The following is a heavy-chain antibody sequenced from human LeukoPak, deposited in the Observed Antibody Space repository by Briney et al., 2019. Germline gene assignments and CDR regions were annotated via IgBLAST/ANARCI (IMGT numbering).Heavy chain of an antibody. CDR1: GGSFSGYY. CDR2: INHSGST. D-gene: IGHD3/OR15-3a*01. J-gene: IGHJ5*02. CDR3: ATRQDWSPPFDP. Sequence: PSETLSLTCAVYGGSFSGYYWSWIRQPPGKGLEWIGEINHSGSTNYNPSLKSRVTISVDTSKNQFSLKLSSATAADTAVYYCATRQDWSPPFDPWGQGTLVTVSS. V-gene: IGHV4-34*01.